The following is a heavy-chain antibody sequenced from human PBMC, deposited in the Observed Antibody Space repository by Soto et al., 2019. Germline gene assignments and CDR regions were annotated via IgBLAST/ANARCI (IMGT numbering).Heavy chain of an antibody. CDR3: ATDIHATWLLNS. D-gene: IGHD2-2*02. CDR2: IAPDGSQI. Sequence: PGGSLRLSCAASGFTFSRKTMYWVRQAPGKGLEWVALIAPDGSQIYYADSVKGRFTISRDNSKNTLYLQMNSLRAEDTSLYLCATDIHATWLLNSWGQGTLVTVSS. CDR1: GFTFSRKT. J-gene: IGHJ4*02. V-gene: IGHV3-30-3*01.